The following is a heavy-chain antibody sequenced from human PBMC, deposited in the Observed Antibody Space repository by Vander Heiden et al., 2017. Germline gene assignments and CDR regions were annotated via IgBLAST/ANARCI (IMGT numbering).Heavy chain of an antibody. Sequence: QVQLVESGGGVVQPGRSLRLSCAASGFTFSSYGMHWVRQAPGKGLEWVAVIWYDGSNKDYADSVKGRFTISRDNSKNTLYLQMNSLRAEDTAVYYCARGRGIFGVVTPYGMDVWGQGTTVTVSS. J-gene: IGHJ6*02. V-gene: IGHV3-33*01. CDR2: IWYDGSNK. D-gene: IGHD3-3*01. CDR3: ARGRGIFGVVTPYGMDV. CDR1: GFTFSSYG.